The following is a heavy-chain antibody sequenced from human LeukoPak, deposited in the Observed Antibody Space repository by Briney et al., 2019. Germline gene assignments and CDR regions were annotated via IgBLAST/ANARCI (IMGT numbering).Heavy chain of an antibody. CDR1: AYTFRGNV. Sequence: ASVKVSCKASAYTFRGNVMHWVRQAPGQGLEWMGWINGADGDTNYSPSLQGRVTITRDTSANTVYMELNSLRFEDTSVYYCATERLGDTWFDPWGQGTLVTVSS. CDR3: ATERLGDTWFDP. CDR2: INGADGDT. J-gene: IGHJ5*02. V-gene: IGHV1-3*01. D-gene: IGHD3-10*01.